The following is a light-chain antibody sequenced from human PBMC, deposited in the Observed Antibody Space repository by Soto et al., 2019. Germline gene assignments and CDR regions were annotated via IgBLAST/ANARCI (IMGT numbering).Light chain of an antibody. J-gene: IGKJ1*01. CDR3: QQSLNWPPG. Sequence: EIFLTQSPDTLSLSPGERATLSCRASQSVTNYIAWYQQRPGQAPRLLIYDASNRATGVPARFSGSGSGTDFTPTISGLEPADFGLYYCQQSLNWPPGFGQGPKADIK. CDR1: QSVTNY. CDR2: DAS. V-gene: IGKV3-11*01.